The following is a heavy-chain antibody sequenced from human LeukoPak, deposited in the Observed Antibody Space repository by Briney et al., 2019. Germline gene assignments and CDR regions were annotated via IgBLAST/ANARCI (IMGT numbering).Heavy chain of an antibody. CDR2: VHLDGRT. D-gene: IGHD3-3*01. CDR3: AREGGFYRPLDY. J-gene: IGHJ4*02. CDR1: GGSVSSGSNY. Sequence: PSETLSLTCTVSGGSVSSGSNYWSWIRQPPGKGLEWIGEVHLDGRTNYNPSLESRLTMSVDLSENHISLKLTSVTAADTAVYYCAREGGFYRPLDYTGQGTLVTVSS. V-gene: IGHV4-61*03.